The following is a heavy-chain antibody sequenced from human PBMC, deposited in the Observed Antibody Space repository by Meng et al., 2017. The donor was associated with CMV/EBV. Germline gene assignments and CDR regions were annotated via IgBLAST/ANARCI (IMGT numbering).Heavy chain of an antibody. CDR2: ILGGGIT. CDR1: GFSVSRND. CDR3: GSFKQQVGGIYWHLDL. Sequence: GESLKISCAASGFSVSRNDMSWVRQAPGKGLEWVSIILGGGITYYADSVKGRFTISRDNSRNTLYLQMNSLRTEDTALYYCGSFKQQVGGIYWHLDLWGRGTLVTVSS. J-gene: IGHJ2*01. D-gene: IGHD1/OR15-1a*01. V-gene: IGHV3-66*02.